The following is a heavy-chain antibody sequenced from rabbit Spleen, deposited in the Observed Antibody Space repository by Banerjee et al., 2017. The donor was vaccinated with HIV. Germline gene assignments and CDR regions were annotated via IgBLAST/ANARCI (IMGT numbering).Heavy chain of an antibody. V-gene: IGHV1S69*01. CDR3: VREVVAGSDI. CDR2: INPGGAP. Sequence: QSVEESGGRLVTPGTPLTLTCTASGFSLSAYDMTWVRQAPGKGLEYIGFINPGGAPYYASWAKGRFSISRTSTTVDLKITSPTTEDTAIYFCVREVVAGSDIWGQGTLVTVS. D-gene: IGHD4-1*01. J-gene: IGHJ3*01. CDR1: GFSLSAYD.